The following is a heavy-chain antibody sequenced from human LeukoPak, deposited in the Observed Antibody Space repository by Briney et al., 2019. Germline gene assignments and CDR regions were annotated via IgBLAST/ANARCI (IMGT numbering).Heavy chain of an antibody. J-gene: IGHJ3*02. CDR2: ISSSSYI. Sequence: PGGSLRLSCAASGFTFSSYSMNWVRQAPGKGLEWVSSISSSSYIYYADSVKGRFTISRDNAKNSLYLQMNSLRAEDTAVYYCASPYYDFWSGYYRRAFDIWGQGTMVTVSS. CDR3: ASPYYDFWSGYYRRAFDI. V-gene: IGHV3-21*01. CDR1: GFTFSSYS. D-gene: IGHD3-3*01.